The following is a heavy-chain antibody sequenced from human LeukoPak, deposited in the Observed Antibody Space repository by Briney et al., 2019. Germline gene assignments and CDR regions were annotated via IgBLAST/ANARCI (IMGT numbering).Heavy chain of an antibody. D-gene: IGHD3-10*01. CDR3: ARGDMVRGGDYYYYGMDV. Sequence: TGGSLRLSCAASGFTVSSNYMSWVRQAPGKGLEWVSVIYSGGSTYYADSVKGRFTISRDNSKNTLYLQMNSLRAEDTAVYYCARGDMVRGGDYYYYGMDVWGKGTTVTVSS. CDR1: GFTVSSNY. J-gene: IGHJ6*04. CDR2: IYSGGST. V-gene: IGHV3-66*01.